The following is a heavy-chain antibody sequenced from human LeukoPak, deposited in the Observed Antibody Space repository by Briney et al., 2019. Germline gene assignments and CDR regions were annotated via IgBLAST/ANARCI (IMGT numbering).Heavy chain of an antibody. CDR2: IKSKTDGGTT. V-gene: IGHV3-15*01. CDR3: TTDPNYYGSGSFHN. CDR1: GFTFSNSW. D-gene: IGHD3-10*01. J-gene: IGHJ4*02. Sequence: GGSLRLSCAASGFTFSNSWMSWVRQAPGKGLEWVGRIKSKTDGGTTDYAAPVKGRFAISRDDSKNTLYLQMNSLKTEDTAVYYCTTDPNYYGSGSFHNWGQGTLVTVSS.